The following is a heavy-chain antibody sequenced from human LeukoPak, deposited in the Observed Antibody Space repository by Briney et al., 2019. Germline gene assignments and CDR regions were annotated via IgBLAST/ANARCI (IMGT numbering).Heavy chain of an antibody. CDR2: IYYSGRT. J-gene: IGHJ6*03. CDR1: GGSITSSSYY. D-gene: IGHD5-18*01. Sequence: PSETLSLTCTVSGGSITSSSYYWDWIRQPPGRGLEWIGSIYYSGRTYYNPSVKSRVAISVDTSKTQSSLKLSSVTVADAAVYDCARDSVVDTARDSYYYYMDAWGKGTTVTVSS. V-gene: IGHV4-39*07. CDR3: ARDSVVDTARDSYYYYMDA.